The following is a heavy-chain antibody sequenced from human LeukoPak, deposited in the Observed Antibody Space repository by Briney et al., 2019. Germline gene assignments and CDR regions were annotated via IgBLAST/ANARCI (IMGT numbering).Heavy chain of an antibody. CDR3: AKEGPNKRPLDY. CDR2: IYTSGST. Sequence: SETLSLTCSVSGDSISSYYWTWMRQPAGKGLEWIGRIYTSGSTNYSPSLKSRVTMSVDTSKNQFFLNLTSVTAADTAVYYCAKEGPNKRPLDYLGQGTLGNGSP. D-gene: IGHD2/OR15-2a*01. J-gene: IGHJ4*02. V-gene: IGHV4-4*07. CDR1: GDSISSYY.